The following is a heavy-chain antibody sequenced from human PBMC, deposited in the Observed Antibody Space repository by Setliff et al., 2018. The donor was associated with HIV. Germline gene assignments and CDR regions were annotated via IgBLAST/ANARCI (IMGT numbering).Heavy chain of an antibody. CDR3: ARDSRDIVVVIAPEPEPYYYYGMDV. CDR2: IIPNFGAA. J-gene: IGHJ6*04. D-gene: IGHD2-15*01. CDR1: GYTVSSYG. Sequence: SVKVSCKASGYTVSSYGISWVRQAPGQGLEWMGRIIPNFGAANYAQKFKGRLTITADESTSTVYMELSSLRSEDTAVYFCARDSRDIVVVIAPEPEPYYYYGMDVWGEGTTVTVSS. V-gene: IGHV1-69*13.